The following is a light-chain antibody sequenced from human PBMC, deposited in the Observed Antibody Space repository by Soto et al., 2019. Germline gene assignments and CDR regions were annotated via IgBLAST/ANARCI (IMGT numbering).Light chain of an antibody. V-gene: IGKV1-39*01. CDR1: QSISSY. CDR2: AAS. CDR3: QQTYSTPFT. J-gene: IGKJ3*01. Sequence: DIQMTQSPSSLSASVGDRVTITCRASQSISSYLNWYQQKPGKAPKVLIYAASSLQSGVPSRFSGSGAATDFTLTISSLQPEDFATYYCQQTYSTPFTFGPGTKVDIK.